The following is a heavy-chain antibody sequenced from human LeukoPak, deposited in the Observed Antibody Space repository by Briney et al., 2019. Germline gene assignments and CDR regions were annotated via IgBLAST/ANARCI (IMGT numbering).Heavy chain of an antibody. J-gene: IGHJ4*02. D-gene: IGHD3-16*02. CDR2: IWYDGSNK. CDR1: GFTFSSYG. Sequence: GRSLRLSCAASGFTFSSYGMHWVRQAPGKGLEWVAVIWYDGSNKYYADSVKGRFTISRDNSKNTLYLQMNSLRAEDTAVYYCARELDGVISHWGQGTLGTVSS. V-gene: IGHV3-33*01. CDR3: ARELDGVISH.